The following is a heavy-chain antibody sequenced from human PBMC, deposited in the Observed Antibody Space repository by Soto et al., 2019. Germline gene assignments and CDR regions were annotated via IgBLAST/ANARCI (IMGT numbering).Heavy chain of an antibody. CDR3: ARVRCRRSSCYYFDY. Sequence: QVQLQQWGAGLLKPSETLSLTCAVYGGSFSGYYWSWIRQPPGKGLEWIGEINHSGSTNYNPSLKSRVTISVDTSKNQFSLKLSSVTAADTAVYYCARVRCRRSSCYYFDYWGQGTLVTVSS. D-gene: IGHD2-15*01. J-gene: IGHJ4*02. CDR2: INHSGST. CDR1: GGSFSGYY. V-gene: IGHV4-34*01.